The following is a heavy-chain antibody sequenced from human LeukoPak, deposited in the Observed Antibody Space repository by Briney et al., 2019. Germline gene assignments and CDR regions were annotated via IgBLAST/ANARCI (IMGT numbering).Heavy chain of an antibody. V-gene: IGHV4-39*07. CDR3: ARGGSLLWFGESGPNWFDP. D-gene: IGHD3-10*01. Sequence: PSETLSLTCTVSGGSISSSSYYWGWIRQPPGKGLEWIGSIYYSGNAYYNPSLKSRVTISVDTSRNQFSLKLSSVTAADTAVYYCARGGSLLWFGESGPNWFDPWGQGTLVTVSS. CDR2: IYYSGNA. CDR1: GGSISSSSYY. J-gene: IGHJ5*02.